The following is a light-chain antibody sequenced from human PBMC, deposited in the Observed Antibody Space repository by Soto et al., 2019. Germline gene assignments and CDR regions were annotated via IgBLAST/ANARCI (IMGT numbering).Light chain of an antibody. CDR1: QGINNW. CDR3: QQSNSSPYT. CDR2: AAS. V-gene: IGKV1-12*01. J-gene: IGKJ2*01. Sequence: DIQMNQSPSSVSASVGDRVTITCRASQGINNWLAWYQQKPGKAPKLLIYAASSLQSGVSSRFSGSGSGTDYSLTISSLQPDDFATYYCQQSNSSPYTFGQGTKVEIK.